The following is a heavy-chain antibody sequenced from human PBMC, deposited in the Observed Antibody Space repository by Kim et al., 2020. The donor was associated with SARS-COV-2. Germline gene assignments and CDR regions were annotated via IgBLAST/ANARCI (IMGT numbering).Heavy chain of an antibody. D-gene: IGHD6-13*01. V-gene: IGHV3-7*03. J-gene: IGHJ6*02. Sequence: GGSLRLSCAASGFTFSSYWMSWVRQAPGKGLEWVANIKQDGSEKYYVDSVKGRFTISRDNAKNSLYLQMNSLRAEDTAVYYCARDSIAAAVFLYYYGMDVWGQGTTVTVSS. CDR3: ARDSIAAAVFLYYYGMDV. CDR2: IKQDGSEK. CDR1: GFTFSSYW.